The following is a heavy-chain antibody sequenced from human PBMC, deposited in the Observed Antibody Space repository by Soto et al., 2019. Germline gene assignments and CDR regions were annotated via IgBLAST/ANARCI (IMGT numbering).Heavy chain of an antibody. J-gene: IGHJ5*02. Sequence: PSESMSLTWSVSGGSISSISYYCGWIRQPPGKGLEWIGTVFYNENTYYNPSLNSRVTITMDTAKSQFSLILMCETAAGTTMYFSPRRERATASPGWFDPCGPGTLVTVS. D-gene: IGHD1-26*01. CDR1: GGSISSISYY. CDR3: PRRERATASPGWFDP. V-gene: IGHV4-39*01. CDR2: VFYNENT.